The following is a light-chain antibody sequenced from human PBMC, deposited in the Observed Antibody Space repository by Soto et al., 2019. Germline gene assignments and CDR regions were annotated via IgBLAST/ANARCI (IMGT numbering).Light chain of an antibody. Sequence: DIRINMSPSAVSASVHNRVTFTSRDSQSISNWLVWYKQKPGKAPKLLIYKASTLKSGVPSRFSGSGSGTEFTLTISSLQPDDFATYYCQHYNSYSDAFGEGTKVDIK. V-gene: IGKV1-5*03. CDR3: QHYNSYSDA. CDR2: KAS. J-gene: IGKJ1*01. CDR1: QSISNW.